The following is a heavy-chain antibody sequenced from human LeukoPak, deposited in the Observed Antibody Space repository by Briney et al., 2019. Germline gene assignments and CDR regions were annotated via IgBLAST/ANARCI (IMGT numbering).Heavy chain of an antibody. CDR3: AKDSVGVAGPDY. Sequence: GGSLRLSCSASGFTFGTYAIHWVRQAPGKGLQYVSSIGTSGISTYYADSVTGRFTISRDNSKSTLYLQMNSLRAEDTAVYYCAKDSVGVAGPDYWGQGSLVTVSS. D-gene: IGHD6-19*01. V-gene: IGHV3-64*04. J-gene: IGHJ4*02. CDR1: GFTFGTYA. CDR2: IGTSGIST.